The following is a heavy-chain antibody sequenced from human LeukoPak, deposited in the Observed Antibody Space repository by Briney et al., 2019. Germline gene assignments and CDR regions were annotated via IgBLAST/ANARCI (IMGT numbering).Heavy chain of an antibody. D-gene: IGHD5-24*01. V-gene: IGHV5-51*01. CDR1: GYTFTSYW. J-gene: IGHJ4*02. CDR2: IYPGDSDT. CDR3: AREMATILGNQEGVDY. Sequence: GESLKISCKASGYTFTSYWIAWVRQMPGQGLEWMGIIYPGDSDTRYSPSFQGHVTISADKSISTAYLQWSSLKASDTAMYYCAREMATILGNQEGVDYWGQGTLVTVSS.